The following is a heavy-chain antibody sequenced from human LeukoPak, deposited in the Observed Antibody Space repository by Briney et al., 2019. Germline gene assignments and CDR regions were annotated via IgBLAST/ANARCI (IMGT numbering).Heavy chain of an antibody. CDR1: GGSISSYY. CDR3: ARGNSENIRYCSSTSCYTADYNWFDP. D-gene: IGHD2-2*02. J-gene: IGHJ5*02. CDR2: IYTSGST. V-gene: IGHV4-4*07. Sequence: PSETLSLTCTVSGGSISSYYWTWIQQPAGKGLEWIGRIYTSGSTNYNPSLKSRVTMSVDTSKNQFSLKLSSVTAADTAVYYCARGNSENIRYCSSTSCYTADYNWFDPWGQGTLVTVSS.